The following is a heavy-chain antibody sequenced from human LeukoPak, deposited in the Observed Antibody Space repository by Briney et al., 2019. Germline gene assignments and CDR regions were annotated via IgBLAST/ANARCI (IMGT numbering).Heavy chain of an antibody. Sequence: GGSLRLSCAASGFTFSSYAMHWVRQAPGKGLEWVAVISYDGSNKYYADSVKGRFTISRDNSKNTLYLQMNSLRAEDTAVYYCAKDRVQPPSPPNYYGSGSPPYYFDYWGQGTLVTVSS. D-gene: IGHD3-10*01. CDR3: AKDRVQPPSPPNYYGSGSPPYYFDY. CDR1: GFTFSSYA. J-gene: IGHJ4*02. V-gene: IGHV3-30*04. CDR2: ISYDGSNK.